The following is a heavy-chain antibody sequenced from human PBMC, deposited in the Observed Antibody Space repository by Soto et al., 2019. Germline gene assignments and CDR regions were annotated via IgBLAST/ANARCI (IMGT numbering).Heavy chain of an antibody. CDR2: IYWDDDK. J-gene: IGHJ4*02. V-gene: IGHV2-5*02. CDR3: VRGRGSARSNYFDY. CDR1: GFSLSTSGVG. Sequence: QITLKESGLTLVKPTQTLTLTCTFSGFSLSTSGVGVGWIRQPPAKALEWLALIYWDDDKRYSPSLKNRLTITKDTSRNQVVLTMTNMDPVDTATYYCVRGRGSARSNYFDYWGQGTLVTVS. D-gene: IGHD3-10*01.